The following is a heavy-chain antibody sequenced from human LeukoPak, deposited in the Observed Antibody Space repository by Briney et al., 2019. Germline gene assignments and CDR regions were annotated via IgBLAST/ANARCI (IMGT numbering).Heavy chain of an antibody. J-gene: IGHJ6*02. V-gene: IGHV3-30-3*01. CDR1: GFTFSSYA. D-gene: IGHD2-2*02. CDR3: ARGYCSSTSCYTDYYYGMDV. CDR2: ISYDGSNK. Sequence: GRSLRLSCAASGFTFSSYAVHWVRQAPGKGLEWVAVISYDGSNKYYADSVKGRFTISRDNSKNTLYLQMNSLRAEDTAVYYCARGYCSSTSCYTDYYYGMDVWGQGTTVTVSS.